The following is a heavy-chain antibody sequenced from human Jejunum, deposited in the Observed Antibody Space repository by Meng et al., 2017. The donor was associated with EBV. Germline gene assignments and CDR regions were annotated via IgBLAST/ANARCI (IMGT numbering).Heavy chain of an antibody. CDR2: MNEDGRIT. V-gene: IGHV3-74*01. Sequence: VQGVQSGAGMMMTWAAVTVSCQASGYTFSIYWMHWVRQATGKGLVWVSRMNEDGRITTYADSVKGRFTITRDNTKNTLYLQMNSLRAEDTAVYFCSRDLVGLADDWGQGTLVTVSS. J-gene: IGHJ4*02. CDR3: SRDLVGLADD. CDR1: GYTFSIYW. D-gene: IGHD3-16*01.